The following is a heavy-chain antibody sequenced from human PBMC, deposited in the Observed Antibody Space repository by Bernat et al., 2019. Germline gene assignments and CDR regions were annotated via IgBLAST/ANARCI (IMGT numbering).Heavy chain of an antibody. V-gene: IGHV1-69*17. D-gene: IGHD2-15*01. Sequence: QVQLVQSGAEVKKPGSSVKVSCKASGGTFSSYAISWVRQAPGQGLEWMGGIIPIFGIANYAQEFQGRVTITADKSTSTAYMELSSLRSEDTAVYYCARGDLGYCSGGSCYSSDYWGQGTLVTVSS. CDR1: GGTFSSYA. CDR2: IIPIFGIA. CDR3: ARGDLGYCSGGSCYSSDY. J-gene: IGHJ4*02.